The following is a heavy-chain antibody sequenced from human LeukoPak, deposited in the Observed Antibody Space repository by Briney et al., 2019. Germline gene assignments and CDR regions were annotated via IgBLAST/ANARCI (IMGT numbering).Heavy chain of an antibody. CDR3: ARASGVGYSYGNANH. V-gene: IGHV4-59*01. CDR2: IYDSGST. D-gene: IGHD5-18*01. CDR1: GGSISSYF. J-gene: IGHJ4*02. Sequence: PSETLSLTCTVSGGSISSYFWSWIRQPPGKGLEWIGYIYDSGSTNYNPSLKSRVTISVDTAKNQFSLKLSSVTAADTAVYYCARASGVGYSYGNANHWGQGALVTVSS.